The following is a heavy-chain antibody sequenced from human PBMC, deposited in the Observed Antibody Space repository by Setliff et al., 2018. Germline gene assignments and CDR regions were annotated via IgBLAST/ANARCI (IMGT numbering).Heavy chain of an antibody. CDR1: GYTFTRYG. Sequence: ASVKVSCKASGYTFTRYGISWLRQAPGQGFEWMGWISTNNGKTEYSQKVQGRVTMTTDRSTSTIYMELRSLRSDDTAMYYCARDAPYTNTWRYFDHWGQGTLVTVSS. D-gene: IGHD6-13*01. J-gene: IGHJ4*02. CDR3: ARDAPYTNTWRYFDH. V-gene: IGHV1-18*01. CDR2: ISTNNGKT.